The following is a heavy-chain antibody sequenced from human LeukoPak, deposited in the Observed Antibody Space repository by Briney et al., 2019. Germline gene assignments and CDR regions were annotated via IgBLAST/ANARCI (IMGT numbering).Heavy chain of an antibody. D-gene: IGHD2-21*01. CDR2: IYYSGST. CDR1: GGSISSGGYY. CDR3: ASGIPSSWFDP. J-gene: IGHJ5*02. Sequence: SETLSLTCTVSGGSISSGGYYWSWIRQHPGKGLEWIGYIYYSGSTYYDPSLKSRVTISVDTSKNQFSLKLSSVTAADTAVYYCASGIPSSWFDPWGQGTLVTVSS. V-gene: IGHV4-31*03.